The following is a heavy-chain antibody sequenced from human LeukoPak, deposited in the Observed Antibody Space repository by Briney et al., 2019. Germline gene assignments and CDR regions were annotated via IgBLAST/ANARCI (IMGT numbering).Heavy chain of an antibody. Sequence: PSETLSLTCTVSGGSISSYYWSWIRQPPGKGLEWIGYIYNSGSTNYNPSLKSRVTISVDTSKNQFSLKLSSVTAADTAVYYCARAGYGSGSYYDNWFDPWGQGTLVTVSS. J-gene: IGHJ5*02. CDR3: ARAGYGSGSYYDNWFDP. CDR2: IYNSGST. CDR1: GGSISSYY. D-gene: IGHD3-10*01. V-gene: IGHV4-59*01.